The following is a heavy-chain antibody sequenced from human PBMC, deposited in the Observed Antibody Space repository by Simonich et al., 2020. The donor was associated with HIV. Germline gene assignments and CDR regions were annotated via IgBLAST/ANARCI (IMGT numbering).Heavy chain of an antibody. CDR3: ARLGVLGWFDP. CDR2: VNYSGST. D-gene: IGHD3-16*01. J-gene: IGHJ5*02. Sequence: QVHLQQWGAGLLKPSETLSLTCAVYGGSLSIYHWGWIRQPPGKGLEWIGEVNYSGSTSYNPSLKSRVIISVDTSKNHFSLKLSSVTAADTAVYYCARLGVLGWFDPWGQGTLVTVSS. V-gene: IGHV4-34*01. CDR1: GGSLSIYH.